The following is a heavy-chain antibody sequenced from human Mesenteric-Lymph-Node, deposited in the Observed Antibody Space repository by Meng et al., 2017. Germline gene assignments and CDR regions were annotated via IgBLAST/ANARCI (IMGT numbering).Heavy chain of an antibody. D-gene: IGHD1-7*01. Sequence: SVKVSCKASGYTFTSYDINWVRQAPGQGLEWMGGIIPIFGTVKYAQQFQGRVTITADKSTATAYMDMNSLTSEDMAVYYCARDRGNLLEDALELWGQGTLVTVSS. CDR2: IIPIFGTV. CDR1: GYTFTSYD. V-gene: IGHV1-69*06. CDR3: ARDRGNLLEDALEL. J-gene: IGHJ1*01.